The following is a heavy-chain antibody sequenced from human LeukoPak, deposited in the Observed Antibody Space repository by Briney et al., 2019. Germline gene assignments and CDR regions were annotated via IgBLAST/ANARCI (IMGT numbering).Heavy chain of an antibody. CDR1: GFTFTTHW. D-gene: IGHD5-12*01. Sequence: GGSLRLSCAASGFTFTTHWMGWVRQAPGKGLEWVANIKQDGSEQYYVDSVKDRFTISRDNAKNSLYLQMNSLRAEDTAVYYCARPRWIGGRTFDIWGQGTMVTVSS. J-gene: IGHJ3*02. CDR2: IKQDGSEQ. V-gene: IGHV3-7*01. CDR3: ARPRWIGGRTFDI.